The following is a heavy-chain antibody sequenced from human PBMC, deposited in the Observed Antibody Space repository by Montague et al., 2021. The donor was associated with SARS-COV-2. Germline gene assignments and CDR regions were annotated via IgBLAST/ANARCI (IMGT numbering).Heavy chain of an antibody. D-gene: IGHD1-26*01. CDR1: GFTFSSYA. V-gene: IGHV3-30-3*01. CDR3: ARPSSGSYYHAFDI. CDR2: ISYDGSNK. J-gene: IGHJ3*02. Sequence: SLRLSCAASGFTFSSYAMHWVRQAPGKGLEWVAVISYDGSNKYYXDSVKGRSTISRDNSKNTLYLQMNSLRAEDTAVYYCARPSSGSYYHAFDIWGQGTMVTVSS.